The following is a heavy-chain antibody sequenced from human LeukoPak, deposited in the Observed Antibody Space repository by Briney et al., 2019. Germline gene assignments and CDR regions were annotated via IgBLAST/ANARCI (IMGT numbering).Heavy chain of an antibody. Sequence: ASVKVSCKASGYTFTGYYMHWVRQAPGQGLEWMGRINPNSGGTNYAQKFQGRVTMTRDTSISTAYMELSRLRSDDTAVYYCARPPYSSGWPDYYYMDVWGKGTTVTVSS. V-gene: IGHV1-2*06. J-gene: IGHJ6*03. CDR1: GYTFTGYY. D-gene: IGHD6-19*01. CDR2: INPNSGGT. CDR3: ARPPYSSGWPDYYYMDV.